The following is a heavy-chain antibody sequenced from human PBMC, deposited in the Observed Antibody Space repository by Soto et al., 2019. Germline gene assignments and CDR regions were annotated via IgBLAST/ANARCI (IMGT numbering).Heavy chain of an antibody. V-gene: IGHV4-34*01. CDR3: AGTLITSQNIDPPESLDY. Sequence: SETLSLTCAVYGGSFSGYYWSWIRQPPGKGLEWIGEINHSGSTNYNPSLKSRVTISVDTSKNQFSLKLSSVTAADTAVYYCAGTLITSQNIDPPESLDYWGQGTLVTVSS. CDR2: INHSGST. D-gene: IGHD1-20*01. CDR1: GGSFSGYY. J-gene: IGHJ4*02.